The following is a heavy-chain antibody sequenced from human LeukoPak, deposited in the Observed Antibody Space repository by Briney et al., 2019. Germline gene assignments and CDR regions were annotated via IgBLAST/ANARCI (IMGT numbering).Heavy chain of an antibody. CDR1: GFTFSSYE. Sequence: GGSLRLSCAASGFTFSSYEMNWVRQAPGKGLEWVAFILSDGSNKYYAESVKGRFTISRDNSKNTLYLQMNSLRAEDTAVYFCARDTNWSFDYWGQGTLVTVSS. D-gene: IGHD1-1*01. V-gene: IGHV3-30*02. CDR2: ILSDGSNK. CDR3: ARDTNWSFDY. J-gene: IGHJ4*02.